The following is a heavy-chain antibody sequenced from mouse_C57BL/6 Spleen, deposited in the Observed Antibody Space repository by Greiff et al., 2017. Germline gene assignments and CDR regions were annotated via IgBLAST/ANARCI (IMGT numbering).Heavy chain of an antibody. D-gene: IGHD2-14*01. CDR1: GYAFTNYL. CDR2: INPGSGGT. V-gene: IGHV1-54*01. Sequence: QVQLKQSGAELVRPGTSVKVSCKASGYAFTNYLIEWVKQRPGQGLEWIGVINPGSGGTNYNEKFKGKATLTADKSSSTAYMQLSSLTSEDSAVYCCARWIGTGGWFAYWGQGTLVTVSA. CDR3: ARWIGTGGWFAY. J-gene: IGHJ3*01.